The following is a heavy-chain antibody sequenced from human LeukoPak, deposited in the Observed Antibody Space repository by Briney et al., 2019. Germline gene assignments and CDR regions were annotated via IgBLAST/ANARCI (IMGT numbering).Heavy chain of an antibody. D-gene: IGHD6-19*01. J-gene: IGHJ5*02. Sequence: GGSLRLSCAASGFTFSSHDMNWVRQAPGKGLEWISYIGISDTATLYADSVKGRFTISRDNAKNSLYLQMNSLTVEDTAVYYCAKGKEGSSGWLKWFDPWGQGTLVTVSS. V-gene: IGHV3-48*03. CDR2: IGISDTAT. CDR1: GFTFSSHD. CDR3: AKGKEGSSGWLKWFDP.